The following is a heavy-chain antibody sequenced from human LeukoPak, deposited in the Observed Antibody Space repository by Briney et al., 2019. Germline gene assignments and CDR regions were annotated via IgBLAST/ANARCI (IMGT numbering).Heavy chain of an antibody. D-gene: IGHD3-9*01. V-gene: IGHV1-18*04. Sequence: ASVKVSCKASGYTFTSYGISWVRQAPGQGLEWMGWISAYNGNTNYAQKLQGRVTMTTDTPTRTAYMELRSLRSDDTAVYYCARVGPNYYDILTGPEWFDPWGQGTLVTVSS. CDR3: ARVGPNYYDILTGPEWFDP. CDR2: ISAYNGNT. J-gene: IGHJ5*02. CDR1: GYTFTSYG.